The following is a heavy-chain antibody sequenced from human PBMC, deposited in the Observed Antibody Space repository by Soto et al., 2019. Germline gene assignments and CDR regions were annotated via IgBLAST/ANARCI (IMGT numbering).Heavy chain of an antibody. Sequence: QVQLVQSGAEVKKPGSSVKVSCKASGGTFSSYTISWVRQAPGQGLEWMGRIIPILGIANYAQKFQGRVTITADKSTSAAYMELSSLRSEDTAVYYCARHIVATRVFDIWGQGTMVTVSS. J-gene: IGHJ3*02. CDR3: ARHIVATRVFDI. D-gene: IGHD5-12*01. V-gene: IGHV1-69*02. CDR2: IIPILGIA. CDR1: GGTFSSYT.